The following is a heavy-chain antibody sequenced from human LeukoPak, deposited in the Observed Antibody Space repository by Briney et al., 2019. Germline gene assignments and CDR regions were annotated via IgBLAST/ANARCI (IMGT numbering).Heavy chain of an antibody. Sequence: SETLSLTCTVSGGSISSYYWSWIRQPPGKGLEWIGYIYYSGSTNYNPSLKSRVTISVDTSKNQFSLKLSSVTAVDTAVYYCARGVVPAAPTLFAYWGQGTLVTVSS. D-gene: IGHD2-2*01. V-gene: IGHV4-59*01. CDR2: IYYSGST. CDR3: ARGVVPAAPTLFAY. CDR1: GGSISSYY. J-gene: IGHJ4*02.